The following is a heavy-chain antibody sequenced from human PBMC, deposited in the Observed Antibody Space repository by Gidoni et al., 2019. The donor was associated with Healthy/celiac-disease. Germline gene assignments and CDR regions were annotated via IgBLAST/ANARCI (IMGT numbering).Heavy chain of an antibody. V-gene: IGHV4-39*01. CDR1: GGSISSSSYY. CDR2: IYYSGST. J-gene: IGHJ6*03. Sequence: VSGGSISSSSYYWGGIRQPPGKGLEWLGRIYYSGSTYYNPSLKSRVTISVDTSKNQFSLKLSSVTAADTAVYYCARQDSSSWYGNYYYYMDVWGKGTTVTVSS. D-gene: IGHD6-13*01. CDR3: ARQDSSSWYGNYYYYMDV.